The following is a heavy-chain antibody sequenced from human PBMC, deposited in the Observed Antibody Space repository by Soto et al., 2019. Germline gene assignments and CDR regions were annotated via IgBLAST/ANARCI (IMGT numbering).Heavy chain of an antibody. Sequence: GGSLRLSCAASGFTFRSYGMHWVRQAPGKGLEWVAVIWYDGRNQYYADSVKGRFTISRDNSKNTMYLQMNSLRAEDTAMYYCARGNRYNSGARDYWGQGTLVTV. D-gene: IGHD5-18*01. V-gene: IGHV3-33*01. J-gene: IGHJ4*02. CDR2: IWYDGRNQ. CDR1: GFTFRSYG. CDR3: ARGNRYNSGARDY.